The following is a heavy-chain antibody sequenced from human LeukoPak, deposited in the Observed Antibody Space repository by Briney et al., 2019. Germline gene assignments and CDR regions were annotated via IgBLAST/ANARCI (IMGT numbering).Heavy chain of an antibody. D-gene: IGHD6-6*01. V-gene: IGHV5-51*01. CDR1: GYSFTTYW. Sequence: GESLKISCKGSGYSFTTYWIGWVRQMPGKGLEWMGIIFPGDSDTRHNPSFQGQVTISADKSISTAYLQWTSLRASDTAMYFCARVAKTGFSSSSDYFDYWGQGTLVTVSS. CDR3: ARVAKTGFSSSSDYFDY. J-gene: IGHJ4*02. CDR2: IFPGDSDT.